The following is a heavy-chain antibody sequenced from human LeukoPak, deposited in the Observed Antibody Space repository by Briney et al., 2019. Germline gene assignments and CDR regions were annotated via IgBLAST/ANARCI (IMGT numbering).Heavy chain of an antibody. V-gene: IGHV3-21*01. D-gene: IGHD3-10*01. J-gene: IGHJ3*02. CDR1: GFTFSSYT. Sequence: RGSLRLSSAASGFTFSSYTMNWVRQAPGKGLEWVSSISSSSNYIHYTDSVKGRFTISRDTAKNSLYLQMNSLRAEDTAVYYCARDSLVLWFGETQSNDAFDIWGQGTMVTVSS. CDR3: ARDSLVLWFGETQSNDAFDI. CDR2: ISSSSNYI.